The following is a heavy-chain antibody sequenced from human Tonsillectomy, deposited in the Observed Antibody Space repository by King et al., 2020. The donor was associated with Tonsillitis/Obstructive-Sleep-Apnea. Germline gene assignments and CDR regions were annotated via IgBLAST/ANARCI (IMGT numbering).Heavy chain of an antibody. V-gene: IGHV4-34*01. CDR2: IEHSAST. CDR3: AREITTDAFDI. J-gene: IGHJ3*02. Sequence: VQLQQWGAGLLKPSETLSLTCGVYGGSFSGYYWSWIRQPPGKGLEWIGEIEHSASTNYNPSIKSRVTISADTARTNFSLKLSSVTAADTAVYYWAREITTDAFDIWGQGTMVTVSS. D-gene: IGHD3-3*01. CDR1: GGSFSGYY.